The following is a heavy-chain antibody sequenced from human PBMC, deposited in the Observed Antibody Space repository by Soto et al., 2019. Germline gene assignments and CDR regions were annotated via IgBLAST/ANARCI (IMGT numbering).Heavy chain of an antibody. Sequence: ASVKVSCKASGGTFSSYAISWVRQAPGQGLEWMGGIIPIFGTANYAQKFQGRVTITADKSTSTAYMELSSLRSEDTAVYYCARHRFNYYDDTVYYYFDYWGQGTLVTVSS. CDR3: ARHRFNYYDDTVYYYFDY. V-gene: IGHV1-69*06. CDR2: IIPIFGTA. CDR1: GGTFSSYA. J-gene: IGHJ4*02. D-gene: IGHD3-22*01.